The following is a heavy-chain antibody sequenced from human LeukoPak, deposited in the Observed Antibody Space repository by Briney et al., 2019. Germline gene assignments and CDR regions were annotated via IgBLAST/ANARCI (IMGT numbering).Heavy chain of an antibody. J-gene: IGHJ4*02. CDR1: GGSISSSSYY. Sequence: SETLSLTCTVSGGSISSSSYYWGWIRQPPGKGLEWIGSIYYSGSTYYNPSLKSRVTISVDTSKNQFSLKLSSVTAADTAVYYCARCYYDSRGYNFDYWGQGTLVTVSS. V-gene: IGHV4-39*01. CDR2: IYYSGST. D-gene: IGHD3-22*01. CDR3: ARCYYDSRGYNFDY.